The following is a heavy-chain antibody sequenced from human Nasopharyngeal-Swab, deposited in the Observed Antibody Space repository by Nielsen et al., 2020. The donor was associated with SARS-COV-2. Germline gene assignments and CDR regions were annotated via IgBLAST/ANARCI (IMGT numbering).Heavy chain of an antibody. D-gene: IGHD6-6*01. CDR3: AHSSLSAFDI. Sequence: WIRQPPGKGLEWVSYISSSSSTIYYADSVKGRFTISRDNAKNSLYLQMNSLRAEDTAVYYCAHSSLSAFDIWGQGTMVTV. V-gene: IGHV3-48*04. CDR2: ISSSSSTI. J-gene: IGHJ3*02.